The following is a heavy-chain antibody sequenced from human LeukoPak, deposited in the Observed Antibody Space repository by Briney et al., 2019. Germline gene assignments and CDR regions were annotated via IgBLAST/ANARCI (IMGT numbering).Heavy chain of an antibody. CDR3: AKTPIRFLEWLPGDY. CDR2: ISGSGGST. Sequence: GGSLRLSCAASGFTFSSYAMSWVRQAPGKGLEWVSAISGSGGSTYYADSVKGRFTISRDNSKNTLYLQMNSLRAEDTAVYYCAKTPIRFLEWLPGDYWGQGTLVTVSS. CDR1: GFTFSSYA. D-gene: IGHD3-3*01. J-gene: IGHJ4*02. V-gene: IGHV3-23*01.